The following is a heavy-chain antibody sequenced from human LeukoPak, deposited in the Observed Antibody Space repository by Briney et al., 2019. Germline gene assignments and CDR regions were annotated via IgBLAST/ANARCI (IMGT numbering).Heavy chain of an antibody. V-gene: IGHV3-23*01. J-gene: IGHJ5*02. CDR1: GFTFSCFA. Sequence: GGSLRLSCEASGFTFSCFAMTWVRQAPGKGLEWVSSITGSHGRTYNTDSVKGRFTISRDNSQNTLYLQMNSLRAEDTAVYYCTKDPNGDYVGAFDPWGQGTLVTVSS. D-gene: IGHD4-17*01. CDR2: ITGSHGRT. CDR3: TKDPNGDYVGAFDP.